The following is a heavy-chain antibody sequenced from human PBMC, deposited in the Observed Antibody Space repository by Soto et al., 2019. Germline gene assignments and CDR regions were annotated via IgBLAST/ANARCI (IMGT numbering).Heavy chain of an antibody. V-gene: IGHV3-23*01. CDR3: AKVPCSSTSCYLSYFDY. J-gene: IGHJ4*02. Sequence: LRLSCAASGFTFSSYAMSWVRQAPGKGLEWVSAISGSGGSTYYADSVKGRFTISRDNSKNTLYLQMNSLRAEDTAVYYCAKVPCSSTSCYLSYFDYWGQGTLVTVSS. D-gene: IGHD2-2*01. CDR1: GFTFSSYA. CDR2: ISGSGGST.